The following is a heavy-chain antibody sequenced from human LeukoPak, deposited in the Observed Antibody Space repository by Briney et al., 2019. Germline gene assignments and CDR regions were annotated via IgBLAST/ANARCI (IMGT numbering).Heavy chain of an antibody. CDR1: GGSFSGYY. D-gene: IGHD2-2*01. J-gene: IGHJ4*02. Sequence: SETLSLTCAVYGGSFSGYYWSWIRQPPGKGLEWIGEINHSGSTNYNPSLKSRVTISVDTSKNQFSLKLSSVTAADTAVYYCARPQGFQLLDFEYWGQGTLVTVSS. CDR3: ARPQGFQLLDFEY. CDR2: INHSGST. V-gene: IGHV4-34*01.